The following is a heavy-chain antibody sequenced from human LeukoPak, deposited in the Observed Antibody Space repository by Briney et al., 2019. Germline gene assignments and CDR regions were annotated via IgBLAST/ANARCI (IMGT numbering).Heavy chain of an antibody. V-gene: IGHV3-33*01. CDR3: ARYYYDSSGYFPFDY. J-gene: IGHJ4*02. CDR1: GLTFSSYG. D-gene: IGHD3-22*01. Sequence: PGGSLRLSCTASGLTFSSYGMHWVRQAPGKGLEWVAVIGNDGSNEYYADSVKGRFTISRDNSKNTLYLQMNSLRAEDTAVYYCARYYYDSSGYFPFDYWRQGTLVTVSS. CDR2: IGNDGSNE.